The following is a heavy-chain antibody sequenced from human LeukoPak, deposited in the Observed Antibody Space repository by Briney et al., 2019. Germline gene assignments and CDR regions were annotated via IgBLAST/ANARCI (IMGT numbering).Heavy chain of an antibody. D-gene: IGHD2-15*01. V-gene: IGHV4-59*08. CDR3: ARVGGFPLSAFDI. CDR2: IFNSVNA. Sequence: SETLSLTCTVSGGSVRSYYWSWIRQPPGRGLEWIGYIFNSVNANYNPSLKSRVTIPVDTSKNQFSLKVNFVTAVDTAVYYCARVGGFPLSAFDIWGQGRMVTVSS. CDR1: GGSVRSYY. J-gene: IGHJ3*02.